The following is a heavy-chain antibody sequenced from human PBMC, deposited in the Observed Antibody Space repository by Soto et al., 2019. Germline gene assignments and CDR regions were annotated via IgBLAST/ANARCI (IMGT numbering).Heavy chain of an antibody. CDR3: ARDSYYDSSGYGRPDY. CDR2: ISYDGSNK. CDR1: GFTFSSYA. V-gene: IGHV3-30-3*01. D-gene: IGHD3-22*01. J-gene: IGHJ4*02. Sequence: VGSLRLSCAASGFTFSSYAMHWVRQAPGKGLEWVAVISYDGSNKYYADSVKGRFTISRDNSKNTLYLQMNSLRAEDTAVYYCARDSYYDSSGYGRPDYWGQGTLVTVSS.